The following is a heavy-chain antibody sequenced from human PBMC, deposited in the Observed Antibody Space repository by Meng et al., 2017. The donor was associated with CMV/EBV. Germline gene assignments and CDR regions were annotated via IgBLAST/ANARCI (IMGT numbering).Heavy chain of an antibody. V-gene: IGHV1-2*02. CDR1: GFTFSDYY. CDR2: VNSNNDAT. J-gene: IGHJ4*02. Sequence: LVQSGAGMKKPGASVKASCTTSGFTFSDYYIHWVRQAPGQGLEWMGWVNSNNDATNYARKFQGRVSMTRDTSISTAHMELSRLMSDDTAVYYCVRSSGWSLFDYWGQGTLVTVSS. CDR3: VRSSGWSLFDY. D-gene: IGHD6-19*01.